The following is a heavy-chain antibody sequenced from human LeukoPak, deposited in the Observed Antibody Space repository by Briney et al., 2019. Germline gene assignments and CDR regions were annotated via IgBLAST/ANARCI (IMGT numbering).Heavy chain of an antibody. J-gene: IGHJ6*02. Sequence: ASVKVSCKASGYTFTCYYMHWVRQAPGQGLEWMGWINPNSGGTNYAQKFQGRVTMTRDTSISTAYMELSRLRSDDTAVYYCVPHRPPYYYDSSGAGGGMDVWGQGTTVTVSS. V-gene: IGHV1-2*02. CDR2: INPNSGGT. CDR1: GYTFTCYY. D-gene: IGHD3-22*01. CDR3: VPHRPPYYYDSSGAGGGMDV.